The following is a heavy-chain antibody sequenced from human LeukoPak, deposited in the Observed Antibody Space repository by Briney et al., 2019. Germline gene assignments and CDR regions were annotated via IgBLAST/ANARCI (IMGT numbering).Heavy chain of an antibody. V-gene: IGHV3-21*01. Sequence: GGSLRLSCAASGFTFSSYSMNWVRQAPGKGLEWVSSISSGSSYIYYADSVKGRFTISRDNAKNSLYLQMNSLRAEDTAVYYCAREEVARSFDYWGQGTLVTVSS. CDR1: GFTFSSYS. J-gene: IGHJ4*02. D-gene: IGHD5-12*01. CDR3: AREEVARSFDY. CDR2: ISSGSSYI.